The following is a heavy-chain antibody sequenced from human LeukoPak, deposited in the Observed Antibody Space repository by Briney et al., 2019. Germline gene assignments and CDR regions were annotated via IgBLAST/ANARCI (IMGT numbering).Heavy chain of an antibody. V-gene: IGHV3-30-3*01. D-gene: IGHD3-22*01. Sequence: GRSLRLSCAASGFTSSSYPMHWVRQAPGKGLEWVAVISYDGSEKHYADPVKGRFTISRDNSKNTLYLQMNSLRAEDTAVYYCAREGSSGYYPYWGQGILVTVSS. J-gene: IGHJ4*02. CDR2: ISYDGSEK. CDR3: AREGSSGYYPY. CDR1: GFTSSSYP.